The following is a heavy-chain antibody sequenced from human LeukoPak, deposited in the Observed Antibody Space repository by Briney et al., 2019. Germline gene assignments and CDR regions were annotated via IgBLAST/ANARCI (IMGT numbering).Heavy chain of an antibody. Sequence: GGSLRLSCAASGFTFSDHYMDWVRQAPGKGLEWVGRIRNKPRSYTTKYAASVTGRFTISREDSQNSLYLQMNSLKVEDTAVYYCARDLGTIATRPFDYWGQGALVTVSS. CDR3: ARDLGTIATRPFDY. D-gene: IGHD6-6*01. J-gene: IGHJ4*02. CDR1: GFTFSDHY. V-gene: IGHV3-72*01. CDR2: IRNKPRSYTT.